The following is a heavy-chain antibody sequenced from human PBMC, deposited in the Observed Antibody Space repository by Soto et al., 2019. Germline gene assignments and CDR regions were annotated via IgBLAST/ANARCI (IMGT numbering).Heavy chain of an antibody. CDR3: ARAQSLDRSYGMDV. Sequence: GSLRLSCAASGFTFSSYPMNWVRQAPGRGLEWVSSISSSSSYRYYADSVKGRFTISRDNAKYSLYLQMNSLRAEDTAVYYCARAQSLDRSYGMDVWGQRTTVTVS. J-gene: IGHJ6*02. CDR1: GFTFSSYP. D-gene: IGHD1-1*01. V-gene: IGHV3-21*01. CDR2: ISSSSSYR.